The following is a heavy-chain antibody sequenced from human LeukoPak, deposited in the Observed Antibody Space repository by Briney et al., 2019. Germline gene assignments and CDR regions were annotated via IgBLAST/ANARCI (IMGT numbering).Heavy chain of an antibody. CDR2: ISALSTYI. Sequence: GGSLRLSCAASRFTFSSYTRHWVRQAPGKWLEWVSSISALSTYISYADSVKGRFTISRDNVEKSAYLELSGLTAHDTAIYYCARGGIAGRPVYYYYMDVWGKGTTVTVSS. V-gene: IGHV3-21*01. D-gene: IGHD6-6*01. CDR1: RFTFSSYT. CDR3: ARGGIAGRPVYYYYMDV. J-gene: IGHJ6*03.